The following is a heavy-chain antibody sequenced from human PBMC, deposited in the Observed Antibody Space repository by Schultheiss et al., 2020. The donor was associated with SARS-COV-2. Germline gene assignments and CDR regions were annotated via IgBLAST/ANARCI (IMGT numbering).Heavy chain of an antibody. CDR2: INHSGST. CDR1: GGSFSGYY. V-gene: IGHV4-34*01. D-gene: IGHD6-13*01. Sequence: SETLSLTCAVYGGSFSGYYWSWIRQPPGKGLEWIGEINHSGSTNYNPSLKSRVTISVDKSKNQFSLKLSSVTAADTAVYYCARDSSSSSVYFDYWGQGTLVTVSS. J-gene: IGHJ4*02. CDR3: ARDSSSSSVYFDY.